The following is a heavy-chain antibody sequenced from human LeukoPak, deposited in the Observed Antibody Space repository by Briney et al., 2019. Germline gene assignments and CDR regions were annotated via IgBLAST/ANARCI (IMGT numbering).Heavy chain of an antibody. Sequence: SETLSLTCAVYGGSFSGYYWSWIRQPPGKGLESIGEINHSGSTNYNPSLKSRVTISVDTSKNQLSLKLSSVTAADTAVYYCAGRVRRAVAGTEGVDYWGQGTLVTVSS. J-gene: IGHJ4*02. V-gene: IGHV4-34*01. CDR1: GGSFSGYY. CDR3: AGRVRRAVAGTEGVDY. CDR2: INHSGST. D-gene: IGHD6-19*01.